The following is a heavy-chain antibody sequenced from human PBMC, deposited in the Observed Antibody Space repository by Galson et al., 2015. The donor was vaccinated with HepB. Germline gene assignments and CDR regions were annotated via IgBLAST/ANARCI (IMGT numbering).Heavy chain of an antibody. J-gene: IGHJ4*02. CDR1: GFTFSRYA. V-gene: IGHV3-23*01. Sequence: SLRLSCATFGFTFSRYAMSWVRQAPGKGLEWVSGMSGTGGTTFYSDSVKGRFTISRDNSKNTLYLQMNSQRVEDTAVYYCAKVAVVVTTIPYYFDYWGQGTQVTVSS. D-gene: IGHD2-21*02. CDR3: AKVAVVVTTIPYYFDY. CDR2: MSGTGGTT.